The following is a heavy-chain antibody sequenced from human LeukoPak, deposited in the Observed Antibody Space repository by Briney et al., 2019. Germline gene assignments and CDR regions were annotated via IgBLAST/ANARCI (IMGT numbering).Heavy chain of an antibody. V-gene: IGHV3-21*01. Sequence: EGSLRLSCAASGFTFSSYSMNWVRQAPGKGLEWVSSISSSSSYIYYADSVKGRFTISRDNAKNSLYLQMNSLRAEDTAVYYCARVGCSGGSCYSGLEGYWGQGTLVTVSS. D-gene: IGHD2-15*01. J-gene: IGHJ4*01. CDR1: GFTFSSYS. CDR3: ARVGCSGGSCYSGLEGY. CDR2: ISSSSSYI.